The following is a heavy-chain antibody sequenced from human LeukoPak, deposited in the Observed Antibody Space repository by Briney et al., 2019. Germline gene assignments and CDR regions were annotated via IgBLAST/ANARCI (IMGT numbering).Heavy chain of an antibody. V-gene: IGHV5-51*01. Sequence: GESLKISRKGSGYIFTNYWTGWVRQVPGKGLEWMGIVYPGDFDTRYSPSFQGQVIISVDKSTNTAYLQWISLKASDTAMYYCARLSGSGSSPPFWGQGTLVTVSS. D-gene: IGHD3-10*01. CDR3: ARLSGSGSSPPF. CDR2: VYPGDFDT. J-gene: IGHJ4*02. CDR1: GYIFTNYW.